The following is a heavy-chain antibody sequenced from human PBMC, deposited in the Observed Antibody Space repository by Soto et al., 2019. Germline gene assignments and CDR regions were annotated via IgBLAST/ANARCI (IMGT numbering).Heavy chain of an antibody. D-gene: IGHD5-12*01. Sequence: GGSLRLSCAASGFTFSSYGMHWVRQAPGKGLEWVAVISYDGSNKYYADSVKGRFTISRDNSKNTLYLQMNSLRAEDTAVYYCAKDSVARYSAFDIWGQGTMVTVSS. CDR1: GFTFSSYG. CDR3: AKDSVARYSAFDI. V-gene: IGHV3-30*18. J-gene: IGHJ3*02. CDR2: ISYDGSNK.